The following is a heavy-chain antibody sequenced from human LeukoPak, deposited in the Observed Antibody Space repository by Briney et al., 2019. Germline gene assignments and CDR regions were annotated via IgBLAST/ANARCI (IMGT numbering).Heavy chain of an antibody. D-gene: IGHD6-13*01. Sequence: SSETLSLTCTVSGGSISSSSYYWGWIRQPPGKGLEWIGSIYYSGSTYYNPSLKSRVTISVDTSKSQFSLKLSSVTAADTAVYYCARGTAAAGIFDYWGQGTLVTVSS. CDR3: ARGTAAAGIFDY. V-gene: IGHV4-39*07. CDR1: GGSISSSSYY. J-gene: IGHJ4*02. CDR2: IYYSGST.